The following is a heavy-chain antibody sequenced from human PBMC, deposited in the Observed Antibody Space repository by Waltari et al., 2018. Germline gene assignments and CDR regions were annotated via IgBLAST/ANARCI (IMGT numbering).Heavy chain of an antibody. D-gene: IGHD1-26*01. J-gene: IGHJ4*02. CDR1: GFTFSSYA. CDR2: MSGSGGST. Sequence: EVQLLESGGGLVQPGGSLRLSCAASGFTFSSYAMSWVRQAPGKGLEWVSAMSGSGGSTYYADSVKGRLTISRDNSKNTLYLQMNSLRAEDTAVYYCAKDQWELRGFDYWGQGTLVTVSS. CDR3: AKDQWELRGFDY. V-gene: IGHV3-23*01.